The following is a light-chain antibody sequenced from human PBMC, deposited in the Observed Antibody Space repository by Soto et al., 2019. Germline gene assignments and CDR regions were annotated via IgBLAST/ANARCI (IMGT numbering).Light chain of an antibody. Sequence: ALAEPASVSGSPGQSMTISCTGTSSDVGGYNYVSWYQQHPGKAPKLMIYDVSNRPSGVSNRFSGSKSGNTASLTISGLQAEDEADYYCSSYTSSSTSLYVFGTGTKVTVL. V-gene: IGLV2-14*01. CDR1: SSDVGGYNY. J-gene: IGLJ1*01. CDR2: DVS. CDR3: SSYTSSSTSLYV.